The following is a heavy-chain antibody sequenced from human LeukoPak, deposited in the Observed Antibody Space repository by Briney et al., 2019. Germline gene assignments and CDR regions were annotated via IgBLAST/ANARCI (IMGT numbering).Heavy chain of an antibody. J-gene: IGHJ3*02. CDR2: IYYSGST. D-gene: IGHD2-15*01. CDR1: GGSISSTSYY. Sequence: SETLSLTCTVSGGSISSTSYYWGWIRQPPGKGLEWIGSIYYSGSTYYNPSLKSRVAISADRSKNQFSLKLSSVTAADTAVYYCAREGINLAFDIWGQGTMVTVSS. V-gene: IGHV4-39*07. CDR3: AREGINLAFDI.